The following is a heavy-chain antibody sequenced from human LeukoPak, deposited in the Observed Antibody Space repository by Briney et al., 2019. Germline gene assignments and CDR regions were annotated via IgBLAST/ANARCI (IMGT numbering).Heavy chain of an antibody. J-gene: IGHJ4*02. V-gene: IGHV3-30*03. CDR3: ARDLSPVVRASPMGY. CDR2: ITYDGYYK. D-gene: IGHD3-10*01. CDR1: GFTFTNYG. Sequence: GGSLRLSCAASGFTFTNYGMHWVRQAPGKGLEWVALITYDGYYKYYSDSVKGRFTISSDTSKNTLYLQMNSLRAEDTAVYYCARDLSPVVRASPMGYWGQGTLVTVSS.